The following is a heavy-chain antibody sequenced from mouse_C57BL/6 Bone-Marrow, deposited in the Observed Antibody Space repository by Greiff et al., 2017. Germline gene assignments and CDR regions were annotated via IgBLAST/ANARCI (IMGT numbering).Heavy chain of an antibody. D-gene: IGHD2-13*01. V-gene: IGHV1-81*01. Sequence: VQGVESGAELARPGASVKLSCKASGYTFTSYGISWVKQRTGQGLEWIGEIYPRSGNTYYNEKFKGKATLTADKSSSTAYMELRSLTSEDSAVYFCARRACDRYYYARDYWGQGTSVTVSS. CDR1: GYTFTSYG. CDR3: ARRACDRYYYARDY. CDR2: IYPRSGNT. J-gene: IGHJ4*01.